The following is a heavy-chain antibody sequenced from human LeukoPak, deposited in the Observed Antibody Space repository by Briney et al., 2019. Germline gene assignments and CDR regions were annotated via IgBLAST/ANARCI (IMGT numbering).Heavy chain of an antibody. V-gene: IGHV3-21*01. CDR2: ISSSSSYI. D-gene: IGHD3-3*01. CDR3: ARGYYDSPNWFDP. CDR1: GFTFSGYS. J-gene: IGHJ5*02. Sequence: GGSLRLSCAASGFTFSGYSMNWVRQAPGKGLEWVSSISSSSSYIYYADSVKGRFTISRDNAKNSLYLQMNSLRAEDTAVYYCARGYYDSPNWFDPWGQGTLVTVSS.